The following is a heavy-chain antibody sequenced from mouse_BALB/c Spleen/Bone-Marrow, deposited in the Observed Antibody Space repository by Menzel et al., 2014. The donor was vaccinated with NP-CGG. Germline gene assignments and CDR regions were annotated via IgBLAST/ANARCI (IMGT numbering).Heavy chain of an antibody. J-gene: IGHJ2*01. CDR1: GYTFTSYW. V-gene: IGHV1-69*02. CDR2: IYPSDSYT. CDR3: TRKYGPLYYFDY. D-gene: IGHD2-10*02. Sequence: QVQLQQPGAELVRPGASVKLSCKASGYTFTSYWINWVKQRPGQGLEWIGNIYPSDSYTNYNQKFKDKATLTVDKSSSTAYTQLSSPTSEDSAVYYCTRKYGPLYYFDYWGQGTTLTVSS.